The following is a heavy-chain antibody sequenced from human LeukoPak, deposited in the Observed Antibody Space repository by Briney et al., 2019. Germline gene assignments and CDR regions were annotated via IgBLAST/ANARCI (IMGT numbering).Heavy chain of an antibody. CDR2: IYYSGST. V-gene: IGHV4-59*01. CDR1: GGSISSYY. Sequence: KPSETLSLTCTVSGGSISSYYWSWIRQPPGKGLEGIGYIYYSGSTNYNPSLKSRVTISVDTSKNQFSLKLSSVTAADTAVYYCASVDLRYFDWLSTYYFYYWGQGTLVTVSS. D-gene: IGHD3-9*01. CDR3: ASVDLRYFDWLSTYYFYY. J-gene: IGHJ4*02.